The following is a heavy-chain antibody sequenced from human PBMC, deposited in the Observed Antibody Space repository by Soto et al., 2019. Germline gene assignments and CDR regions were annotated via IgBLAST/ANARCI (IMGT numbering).Heavy chain of an antibody. V-gene: IGHV4-30-2*01. Sequence: SETLSLTCAVYGGSLNIYSWSWIRQPPGKGLEWIGYIYHSGSTYYSPSLKSRVTMSVDRSKNQFSLKLSSVTAADTAVYYCARTPFPWGQGTLVTVSS. D-gene: IGHD2-15*01. CDR1: GGSLNIYS. CDR3: ARTPFP. J-gene: IGHJ5*02. CDR2: IYHSGST.